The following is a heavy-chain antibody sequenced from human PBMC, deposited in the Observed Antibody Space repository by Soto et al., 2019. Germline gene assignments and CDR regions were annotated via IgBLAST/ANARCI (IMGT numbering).Heavy chain of an antibody. J-gene: IGHJ4*02. Sequence: QVQLVQSGAEVKKPGASVKVSCKASGYTFTSYAMHWVRQAPGQRLEWMGWINAGNGNTKYSQKFQGRVTITRDTTAEKTLKELSSLRSEDTAVYYCARDYYGSGSYSSDYWGQGTLVTVSS. V-gene: IGHV1-3*01. CDR1: GYTFTSYA. CDR2: INAGNGNT. CDR3: ARDYYGSGSYSSDY. D-gene: IGHD3-10*01.